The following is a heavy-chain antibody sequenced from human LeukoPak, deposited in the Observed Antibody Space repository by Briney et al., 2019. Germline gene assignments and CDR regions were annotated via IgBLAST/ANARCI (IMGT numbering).Heavy chain of an antibody. V-gene: IGHV1-8*01. CDR2: MNPNSGNT. Sequence: ASVKVSCKASGYTFTSYDINWVRQATGQGLEWMGWMNPNSGNTGYAQKFQGRVTMTRNTSISTAYMELSSLRSEDTAVYYCARVGYCSSTSCQADDAFDIWGQGTMVTVSS. CDR3: ARVGYCSSTSCQADDAFDI. CDR1: GYTFTSYD. D-gene: IGHD2-2*03. J-gene: IGHJ3*02.